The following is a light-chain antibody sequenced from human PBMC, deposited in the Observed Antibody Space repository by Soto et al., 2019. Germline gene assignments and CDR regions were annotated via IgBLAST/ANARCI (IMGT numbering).Light chain of an antibody. Sequence: DIQMTQSPSTLSASLGHRVTITCRASQDINKWLAWYQQKPGTAPKLLISKASILESGVPSRFSGSGSGTEFTLTISSLQPGDFATYYCQHYNTYPWTFGQGTKVDIK. CDR3: QHYNTYPWT. V-gene: IGKV1-5*03. CDR2: KAS. CDR1: QDINKW. J-gene: IGKJ1*01.